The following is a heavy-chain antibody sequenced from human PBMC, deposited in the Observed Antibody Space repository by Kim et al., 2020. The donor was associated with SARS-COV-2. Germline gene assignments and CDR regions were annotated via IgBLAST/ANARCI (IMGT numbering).Heavy chain of an antibody. J-gene: IGHJ6*02. V-gene: IGHV1-69*13. CDR2: IIPIFGTA. CDR3: ARELRTAARPEIYYYYGMDV. Sequence: SVKVSCKASGGTFSSYAISWVRQAPGQGLEWMGGIIPIFGTANYAQKFQGRVTITADESTSTAYMELSSLRSEDTAVYYCARELRTAARPEIYYYYGMDVWGQGTTVTVSS. D-gene: IGHD6-6*01. CDR1: GGTFSSYA.